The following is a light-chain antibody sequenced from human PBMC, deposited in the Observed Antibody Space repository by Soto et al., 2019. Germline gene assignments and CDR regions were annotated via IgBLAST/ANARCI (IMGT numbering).Light chain of an antibody. CDR1: QSVRSN. CDR2: GAS. CDR3: QQYNSWSSIT. J-gene: IGKJ5*01. Sequence: EIVMTQSPATLSVSPVERATLSCRASQSVRSNLAWYQQKPGQAPGLLIYGASTRATGIPGRFSGSGSGTEFALPISSLQSEDLAIYYCQQYNSWSSITFGQGTRLEIK. V-gene: IGKV3-15*01.